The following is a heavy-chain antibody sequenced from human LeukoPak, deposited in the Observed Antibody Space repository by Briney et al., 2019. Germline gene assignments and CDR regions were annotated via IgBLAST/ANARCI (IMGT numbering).Heavy chain of an antibody. D-gene: IGHD2-2*01. CDR1: GGSISSYY. CDR2: IYYSGST. J-gene: IGHJ4*02. V-gene: IGHV4-39*01. CDR3: ARHVGWGVYCSSTSCPFDY. Sequence: SETLSLTCTVSGGSISSYYWSWIRQPPGKGLEWIGSIYYSGSTYYNPSLKSRVTISVDTSKNQFSLKLSSVTAADTAVYYCARHVGWGVYCSSTSCPFDYWGQGTLVTVSS.